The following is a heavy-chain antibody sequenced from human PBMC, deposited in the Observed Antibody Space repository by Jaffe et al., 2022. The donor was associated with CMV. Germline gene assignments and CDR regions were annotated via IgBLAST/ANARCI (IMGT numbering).Heavy chain of an antibody. V-gene: IGHV3-15*01. CDR1: GFTFSNAW. J-gene: IGHJ4*02. Sequence: EVQLVESGGGLVKPGGSLRLSCAASGFTFSNAWMSWVRQAPGKGLEWVGRIKSKTDGGTTDYAAPVKGRFTISRDDSKNTLYLQMNSLKTEDTAVYYCTTSGIRGVIMDDYWGQGTLVTVSS. CDR3: TTSGIRGVIMDDY. CDR2: IKSKTDGGTT. D-gene: IGHD3-10*01.